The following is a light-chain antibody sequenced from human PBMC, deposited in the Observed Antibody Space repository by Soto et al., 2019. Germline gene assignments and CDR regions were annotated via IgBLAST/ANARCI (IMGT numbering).Light chain of an antibody. CDR2: EAC. V-gene: IGKV3-15*01. CDR3: QQYNYWPPWT. J-gene: IGKJ1*01. CDR1: QTVRRH. Sequence: EIVMTQSPVTLSVSPGERASISCSASQTVRRHLAWYQPKPGQARRLLMYEACPWATGIPARFSGSGSGTEFTLTLSSLQSEDFAVYYCQQYNYWPPWTFGQGTKVDIK.